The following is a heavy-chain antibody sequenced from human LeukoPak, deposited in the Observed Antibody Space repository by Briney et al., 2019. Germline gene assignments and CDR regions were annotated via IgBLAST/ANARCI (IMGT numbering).Heavy chain of an antibody. CDR2: ISGSAGNT. CDR1: GFTVSSYA. Sequence: PGGSLRLSCVASGFTVSSYAMSWVRQAPGKGLEWVSTISGSAGNTYYVDSVKGRFTISRDNSKNTLYVQMDSLRAEDTAVYYCARESKESYGSSFYFWGQGTLVTVSS. V-gene: IGHV3-23*01. D-gene: IGHD3-10*01. CDR3: ARESKESYGSSFYF. J-gene: IGHJ4*02.